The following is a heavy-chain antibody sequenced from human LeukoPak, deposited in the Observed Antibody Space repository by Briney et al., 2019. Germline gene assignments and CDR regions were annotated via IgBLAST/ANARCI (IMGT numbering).Heavy chain of an antibody. CDR1: GFTISSNY. CDR3: ARGGYSSVSPWDY. V-gene: IGHV3-53*01. CDR2: IYSGGST. J-gene: IGHJ4*02. Sequence: GGSLRLSCAASGFTISSNYMSWVRQAPGRGLEWVSVIYSGGSTYYADSVKGRFTISRDNSKNTLYLQMNSLRAEDTAVYYCARGGYSSVSPWDYWGQGTLVTVS. D-gene: IGHD6-19*01.